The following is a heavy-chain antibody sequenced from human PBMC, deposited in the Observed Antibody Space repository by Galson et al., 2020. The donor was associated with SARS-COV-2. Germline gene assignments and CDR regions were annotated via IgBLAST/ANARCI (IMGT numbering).Heavy chain of an antibody. D-gene: IGHD5-12*01. CDR1: GGTISSYN. CDR2: ISYSGSNSYSGST. Sequence: SETLSLTCTASGGTISSYNWSWVRQPPGKGLEWIGYISYSGSNSYSGSTNYNPSLKSRVTISVDTSKNQFSLKLSSVTAADTAVYYCARESGWLQSFDYWGQGTLVTVSS. J-gene: IGHJ4*02. CDR3: ARESGWLQSFDY. V-gene: IGHV4-59*13.